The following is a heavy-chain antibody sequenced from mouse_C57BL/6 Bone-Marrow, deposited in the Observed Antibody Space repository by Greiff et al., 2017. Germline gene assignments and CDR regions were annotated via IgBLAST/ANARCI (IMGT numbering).Heavy chain of an antibody. J-gene: IGHJ2*01. CDR3: ARTGNYPDY. Sequence: EVKLQESGPVLVKPGASVKMSCKASGYTFTDYYMNWVKQSHGKSLEWIGVINPYNGGTSYNQKFKGKATLTVDKSSSTAYMELNSLTSEDSAVYFCARTGNYPDYWGQGTTLTVSS. CDR1: GYTFTDYY. CDR2: INPYNGGT. V-gene: IGHV1-19*01.